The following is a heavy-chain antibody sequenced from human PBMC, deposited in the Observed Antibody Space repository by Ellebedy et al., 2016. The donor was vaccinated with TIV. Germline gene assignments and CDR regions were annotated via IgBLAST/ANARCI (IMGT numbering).Heavy chain of an antibody. CDR3: ARDPYGDFPHVGVDI. D-gene: IGHD4-17*01. CDR2: IYHSGST. V-gene: IGHV4-30-2*05. Sequence: SETLSLTXAVSGGSISSGGYSWSWIRQPPGKGLEWIGYIYHSGSTYYNPSLKSRVTISVDTSKNQFSLKLSSVTAADTAVYYCARDPYGDFPHVGVDIWGQGTRVTVSS. J-gene: IGHJ3*02. CDR1: GGSISSGGYS.